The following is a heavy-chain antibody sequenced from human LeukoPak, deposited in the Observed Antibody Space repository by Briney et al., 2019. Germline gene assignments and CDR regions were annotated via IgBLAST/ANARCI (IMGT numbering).Heavy chain of an antibody. D-gene: IGHD3-22*01. CDR3: ARDDSTYYYDSSGYSDY. J-gene: IGHJ4*02. CDR2: ISSDGSIT. Sequence: GGSLRLSCAASGFTFSNNWMHWVRQAPGKGLVWVSRISSDGSITSYADSVKGRFTISRDNSKNTLYLQMNSLRAEDTAVYYCARDDSTYYYDSSGYSDYWGQGTLVTVSS. V-gene: IGHV3-74*01. CDR1: GFTFSNNW.